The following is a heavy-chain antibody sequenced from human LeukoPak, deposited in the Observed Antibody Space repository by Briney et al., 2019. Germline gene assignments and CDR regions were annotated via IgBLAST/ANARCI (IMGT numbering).Heavy chain of an antibody. Sequence: QPGRSLRLSCAASGFTFSNYDMHWVRQAPGKGLEGVAVISYDGNNKDFADSVKGRFTISRDNSKNPLYLQMNSLRAEDTAVYYCARGNNVLMVTGCFDYWGQGTLVTVSS. CDR3: ARGNNVLMVTGCFDY. D-gene: IGHD2-21*02. CDR2: ISYDGNNK. V-gene: IGHV3-30-3*01. CDR1: GFTFSNYD. J-gene: IGHJ4*02.